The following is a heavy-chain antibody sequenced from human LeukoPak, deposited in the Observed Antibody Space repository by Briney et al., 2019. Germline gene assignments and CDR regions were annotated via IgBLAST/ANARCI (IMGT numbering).Heavy chain of an antibody. Sequence: ASVKVSCKVSGYTLTELSMRWVRQAPGKGLEWMGGFDPEDGETIYAQKFQGRVTMTEDTSTDTAYMELSSLRSEDTAVYYCATDSGSYDDAFDIWGQGTMVTVSS. CDR2: FDPEDGET. D-gene: IGHD1-26*01. CDR3: ATDSGSYDDAFDI. CDR1: GYTLTELS. V-gene: IGHV1-24*01. J-gene: IGHJ3*02.